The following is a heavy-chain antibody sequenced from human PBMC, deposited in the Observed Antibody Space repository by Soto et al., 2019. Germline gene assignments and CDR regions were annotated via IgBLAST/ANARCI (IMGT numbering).Heavy chain of an antibody. V-gene: IGHV4-4*02. CDR2: IYHSGST. CDR3: ARQPLHRVGSSISTLDI. J-gene: IGHJ3*02. CDR1: GGSISSSNW. Sequence: PSETLSLTCAVSGGSISSSNWWSWVRQPPGKGLEWIGEIYHSGSTNYNPSLKRRVTISVDKSKNQFSLNLNSVTAADTAVYYCARQPLHRVGSSISTLDIWGQGTVVTVSS. D-gene: IGHD1-26*01.